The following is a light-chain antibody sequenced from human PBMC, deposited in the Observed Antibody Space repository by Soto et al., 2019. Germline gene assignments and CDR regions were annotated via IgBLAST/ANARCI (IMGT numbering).Light chain of an antibody. CDR3: QQYKIYSRT. V-gene: IGKV1-5*03. CDR2: KTS. Sequence: DIKMTQSPSTLSASVGDRVTITCRASQSISPWLAWYQQKPGKAPKPLIYKTSSLVSGVPSRFSGSGSGTEFTLTISSLQPDDFETYYCQQYKIYSRTFGQGTKVEIK. CDR1: QSISPW. J-gene: IGKJ1*01.